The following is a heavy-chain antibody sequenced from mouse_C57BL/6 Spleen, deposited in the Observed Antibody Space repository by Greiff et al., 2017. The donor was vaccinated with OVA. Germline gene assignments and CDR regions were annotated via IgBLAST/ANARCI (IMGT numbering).Heavy chain of an antibody. J-gene: IGHJ4*01. D-gene: IGHD4-1*02. V-gene: IGHV3-6*01. CDR3: AMSTCYYAMDY. CDR2: ISYDGSN. Sequence: EVQLQESGPGLVKPSQSLSLTCSVTGYSITSCYYWNWIRQFPGNKLEWMGYISYDGSNNYNPSLKNRISITRDTSKNQFFLKLNSVTTEDTATYYCAMSTCYYAMDYWGQGTSVTVSS. CDR1: GYSITSCYY.